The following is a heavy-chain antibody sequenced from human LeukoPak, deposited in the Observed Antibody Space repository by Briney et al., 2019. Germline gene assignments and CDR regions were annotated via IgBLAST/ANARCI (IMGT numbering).Heavy chain of an antibody. J-gene: IGHJ5*02. CDR3: ARTVAATPDSWFDP. Sequence: ASVKVSCKASGYAFTSYYMHWVRQAPGQGLEWMGIINPSGGSTGYAQKFQGRVTMTRDMSTSTVYMELSSLRSEDTAVYYCARTVAATPDSWFDPWGQGTLVTVSS. CDR2: INPSGGST. D-gene: IGHD2-15*01. CDR1: GYAFTSYY. V-gene: IGHV1-46*01.